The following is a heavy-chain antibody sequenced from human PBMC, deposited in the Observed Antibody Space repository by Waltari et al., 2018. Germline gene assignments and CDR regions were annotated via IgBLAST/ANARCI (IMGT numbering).Heavy chain of an antibody. CDR3: AQILHSFDCLPWRDAFDI. J-gene: IGHJ3*02. Sequence: QVQRVRAGRGVKKRGAAMQVSCKDTGHNFTGYDMDWVHTTPGQGLDWMGRINPNGGGINDAKKFHCRVTMTRDTSISTAYMELSRLRYDDTAVYYCAQILHSFDCLPWRDAFDIWGQGTMVTVSS. V-gene: IGHV1-2*06. D-gene: IGHD3-9*01. CDR2: INPNGGGI. CDR1: GHNFTGYD.